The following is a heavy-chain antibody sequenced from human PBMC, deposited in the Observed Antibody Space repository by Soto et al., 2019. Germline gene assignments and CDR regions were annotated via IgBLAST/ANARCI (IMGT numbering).Heavy chain of an antibody. CDR2: IYYSGST. Sequence: SETLSLTCTVSGGSISSYYWSWIRQPPGKGLEWIGYIYYSGSTNYNPSLKSRVTISVDNAKNTVYLQMNSLRAEDTAVYYCAKAISGYNAPLDHWGQGTRVTVSS. J-gene: IGHJ4*02. CDR1: GGSISSYY. D-gene: IGHD5-12*01. V-gene: IGHV4-59*12. CDR3: AKAISGYNAPLDH.